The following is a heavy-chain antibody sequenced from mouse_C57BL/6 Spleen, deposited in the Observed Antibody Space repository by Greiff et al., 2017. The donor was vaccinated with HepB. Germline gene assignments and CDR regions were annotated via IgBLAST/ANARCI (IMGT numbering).Heavy chain of an antibody. Sequence: QVQLQQPGAELVMPGASVKLSCKASGYTFTSYWMHWVKQRPGQGLEWIREIDPSDSYTNYNQKFKGKSTLTVDKSSSTAYMQLSSLTSEDSAVYYCAGAPYYYGSSYEGAWFAYWGQGTLVTVSA. CDR2: IDPSDSYT. D-gene: IGHD1-1*01. CDR3: AGAPYYYGSSYEGAWFAY. CDR1: GYTFTSYW. V-gene: IGHV1-69*01. J-gene: IGHJ3*01.